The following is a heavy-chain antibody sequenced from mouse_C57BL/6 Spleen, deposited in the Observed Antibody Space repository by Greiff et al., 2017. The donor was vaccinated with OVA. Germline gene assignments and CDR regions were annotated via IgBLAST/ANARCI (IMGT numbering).Heavy chain of an antibody. CDR2: IWTGGGT. CDR1: GFSLTSYA. Sequence: QVQLKDSGPGLVAPSQSLSITCTVSGFSLTSYAISWVRQPPGKGLEWLGVIWTGGGTNYNSALKSRLSISKDNSKSQVFLKMNSLQTDDTARYYCARNVVYDRGDYAMDYWGQGTSVTVSS. CDR3: ARNVVYDRGDYAMDY. V-gene: IGHV2-9-1*01. J-gene: IGHJ4*01. D-gene: IGHD2-14*01.